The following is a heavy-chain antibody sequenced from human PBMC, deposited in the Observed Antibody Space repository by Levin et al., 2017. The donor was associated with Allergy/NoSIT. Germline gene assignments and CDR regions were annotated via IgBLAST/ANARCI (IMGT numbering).Heavy chain of an antibody. J-gene: IGHJ4*02. V-gene: IGHV4-59*01. CDR3: ASVGFAYGYTY. D-gene: IGHD5-12*01. Sequence: SETLSLTCTISGISISTYYWSWIRQPPGKGLESIGYIYYSGSTDYNPSLKSRVTISVDTSKNQFSLKLTSVTAAEPAVYYCASVGFAYGYTYWGQGTLVTVSS. CDR1: GISISTYY. CDR2: IYYSGST.